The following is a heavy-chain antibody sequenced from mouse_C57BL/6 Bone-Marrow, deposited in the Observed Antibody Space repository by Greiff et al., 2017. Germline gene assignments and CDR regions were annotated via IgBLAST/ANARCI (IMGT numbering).Heavy chain of an antibody. J-gene: IGHJ2*01. V-gene: IGHV1-26*01. CDR2: INPNNGGT. D-gene: IGHD1-1*01. Sequence: EVQLQQSGPELVKPGASVKISCKASGYTFTDYYMNWVKQSHGKSLEWIGDINPNNGGTSYNQKFKGKATLTVDKSSRTAYMELRSLTSEDSAVYYCARGVFTTVVVFDYWGQGTTLTVSS. CDR1: GYTFTDYY. CDR3: ARGVFTTVVVFDY.